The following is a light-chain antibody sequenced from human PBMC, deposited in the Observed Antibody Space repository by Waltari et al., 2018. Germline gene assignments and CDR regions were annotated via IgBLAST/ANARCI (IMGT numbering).Light chain of an antibody. Sequence: SSGLTQDPAVSVALGQTVSITCQGDSLRTYYASWYQQKPGQAPVLVISGNNKWPSGIPNRFSGSSSGSTASLTITGAQAEDEADYYCNSRDSSGNHLLFGGGTKLTVL. CDR2: GNN. J-gene: IGLJ2*01. CDR1: SLRTYY. CDR3: NSRDSSGNHLL. V-gene: IGLV3-19*01.